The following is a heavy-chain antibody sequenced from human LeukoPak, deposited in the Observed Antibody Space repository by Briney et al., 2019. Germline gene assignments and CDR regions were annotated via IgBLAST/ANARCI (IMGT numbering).Heavy chain of an antibody. Sequence: PSETLSLTCTVSGGSISGYYWSWIRQPPGKGLEWIGYIYYSGSTNYNPSLKSRLTISVDTSKNQFSLKLSSVTAADTAVYYCARGAAGYSYGWGQGTLVTVSS. J-gene: IGHJ4*02. CDR1: GGSISGYY. CDR3: ARGAAGYSYG. CDR2: IYYSGST. D-gene: IGHD5-18*01. V-gene: IGHV4-59*01.